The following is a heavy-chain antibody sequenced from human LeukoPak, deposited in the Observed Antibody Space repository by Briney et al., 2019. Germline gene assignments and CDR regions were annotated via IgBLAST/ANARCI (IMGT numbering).Heavy chain of an antibody. V-gene: IGHV4-61*02. CDR2: IYMSGST. Sequence: SETLSLTCTVSGGSISSGSYYWSWIRQPAGKGLEWIGRIYMSGSTNYNPSLKSRVTISVDTSKNQFSLKLSSVTAADTAVYFCARGPYSYDSSGAFDIWGQGTMGTVSS. CDR1: GGSISSGSYY. J-gene: IGHJ3*02. D-gene: IGHD3-22*01. CDR3: ARGPYSYDSSGAFDI.